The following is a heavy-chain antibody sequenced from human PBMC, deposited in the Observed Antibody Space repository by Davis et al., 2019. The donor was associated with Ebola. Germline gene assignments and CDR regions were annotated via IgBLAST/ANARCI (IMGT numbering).Heavy chain of an antibody. D-gene: IGHD2-2*01. CDR1: GFTVTTYG. Sequence: PGGSLRLSCAASGFTVTTYGMHWVRQAPGKGLEWVAVISHDGSNKYYADSVKGRFTISRDNSKNTLYLQMNSLRAEDTAVYYCAKDPADSYYYMDVWGKGTTVTVSS. V-gene: IGHV3-30*18. CDR3: AKDPADSYYYMDV. J-gene: IGHJ6*03. CDR2: ISHDGSNK.